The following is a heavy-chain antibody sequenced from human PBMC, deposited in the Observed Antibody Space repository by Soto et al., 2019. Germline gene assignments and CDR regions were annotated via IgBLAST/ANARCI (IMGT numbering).Heavy chain of an antibody. Sequence: SETLSLTCAVYGGSFSGYYWSWIRQPPGEGLEWIGEINHSGSTNYNPSLKSRVTISVDTSKNQFSLKLSSVTAADTAVYYCARAQLDIVVVVATGHDAFDIWGQGTMVTVSS. CDR1: GGSFSGYY. CDR3: ARAQLDIVVVVATGHDAFDI. CDR2: INHSGST. D-gene: IGHD2-15*01. J-gene: IGHJ3*02. V-gene: IGHV4-34*01.